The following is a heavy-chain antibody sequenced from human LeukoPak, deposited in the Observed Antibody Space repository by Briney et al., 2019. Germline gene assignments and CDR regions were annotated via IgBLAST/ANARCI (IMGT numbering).Heavy chain of an antibody. CDR2: IYYSGST. CDR1: GGSIRSYY. J-gene: IGHJ6*02. CDR3: ARAPPYYDISTGYWRYYGMDV. D-gene: IGHD3-9*01. V-gene: IGHV4-59*01. Sequence: SETLSLTCTVSGGSIRSYYWSWIRQPPGKGLEWIRYIYYSGSTKYNPSLKSRVTISVDTSKNQFSLKLSSVTAADTAVYYCARAPPYYDISTGYWRYYGMDVWGQGTTVTVSS.